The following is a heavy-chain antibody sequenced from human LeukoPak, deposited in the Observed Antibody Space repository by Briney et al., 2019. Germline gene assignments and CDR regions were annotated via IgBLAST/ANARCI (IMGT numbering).Heavy chain of an antibody. CDR3: AVSIWMDP. CDR1: GFTFSGFW. CDR2: ISFDGSDA. Sequence: PGGSLRLSCAASGFTFSGFWMHWVRQAPGKGLVWVSCISFDGSDATYADSVKGRFTISRDNAKNTLHLQMDSLTVEDTAVYYCAVSIWMDPWGQETLVTVSS. J-gene: IGHJ5*02. V-gene: IGHV3-74*01.